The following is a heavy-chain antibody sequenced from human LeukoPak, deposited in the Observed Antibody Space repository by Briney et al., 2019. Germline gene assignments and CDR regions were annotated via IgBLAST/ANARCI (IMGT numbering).Heavy chain of an antibody. CDR1: GFTFSSYG. Sequence: GGSLRLSCATSGFTFSSYGMHLVRQAPGKGLEWVAVIWSDGRNRFYVDAVKGRFTFSRDNSKNTLSLQMNSLRAEDTAVYYCAKERGPFDAFDIWGQGTMVTVSS. CDR3: AKERGPFDAFDI. J-gene: IGHJ3*02. V-gene: IGHV3-33*06. CDR2: IWSDGRNR.